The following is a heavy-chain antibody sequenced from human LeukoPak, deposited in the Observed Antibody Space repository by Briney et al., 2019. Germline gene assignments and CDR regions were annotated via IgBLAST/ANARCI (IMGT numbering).Heavy chain of an antibody. CDR2: IYYSGST. D-gene: IGHD3-22*01. CDR1: GGSISSYY. Sequence: SETLSLTCTVSGGSISSYYWSWIRQPPGKGLEWIGYIYYSGSTNYNPSLKSRVTISVDTSKKQFSLKVSSVTAADTAVYYCVTAGDYDINGYPHRFDYWGQGTLVTVSS. J-gene: IGHJ4*02. CDR3: VTAGDYDINGYPHRFDY. V-gene: IGHV4-59*12.